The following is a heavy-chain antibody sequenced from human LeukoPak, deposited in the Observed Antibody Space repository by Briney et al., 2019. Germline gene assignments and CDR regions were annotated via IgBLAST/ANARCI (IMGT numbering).Heavy chain of an antibody. CDR1: GFTVSSNY. D-gene: IGHD2-15*01. CDR3: ARGGWDIVVVVAATRAFDI. J-gene: IGHJ3*02. V-gene: IGHV3-53*01. Sequence: GGSLRLSCAASGFTVSSNYMSWVRQAPGKGLEWVSVIYSGGSTYYADSVKGRFTISRDNAKNSLYLQMNSLRAEDTAVYYCARGGWDIVVVVAATRAFDIWGQGTMVTVSS. CDR2: IYSGGST.